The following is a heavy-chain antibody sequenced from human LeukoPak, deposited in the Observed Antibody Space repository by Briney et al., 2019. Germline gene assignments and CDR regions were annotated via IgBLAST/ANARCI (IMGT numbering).Heavy chain of an antibody. CDR2: IYTSGST. CDR1: GGSISSYY. Sequence: TSETLSLTCTVSGGSISSYYWSWIRQPAGKGLEWIGRIYTSGSTNYNPSLKSRVTMSVDTSKNQFSLKLSSVTAADTAVYYCARDMMTTVTSRNFYYYYGMDVWGQGTTVTVSS. J-gene: IGHJ6*02. CDR3: ARDMMTTVTSRNFYYYYGMDV. V-gene: IGHV4-4*07. D-gene: IGHD4-17*01.